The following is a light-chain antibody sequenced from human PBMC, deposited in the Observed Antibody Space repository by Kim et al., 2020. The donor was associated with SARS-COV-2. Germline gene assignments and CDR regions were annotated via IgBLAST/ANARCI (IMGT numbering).Light chain of an antibody. CDR2: GNS. J-gene: IGLJ2*01. Sequence: GERVNITSTGRRCNIGAGFDVQRYQNIPGTVPKILIYGNSNRASGVPDRFSGSKCGTSASLAINGLKADDEADYYCQSHESSLTVVFGGGTQLTV. V-gene: IGLV1-40*01. CDR3: QSHESSLTVV. CDR1: RCNIGAGFD.